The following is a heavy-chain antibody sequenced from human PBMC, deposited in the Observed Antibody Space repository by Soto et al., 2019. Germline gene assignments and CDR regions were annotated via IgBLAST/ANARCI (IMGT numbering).Heavy chain of an antibody. CDR1: GFTFSSDA. Sequence: GGSLRLSCAASGFTFSSDAMHWVRQAPGKGLEWVTVISYDGNSKFYADSVKGRFTISRDNSKKILYLHMDSLRPEDTDVYFCAKDGAPSQWFMDVWGQGTTVTVSS. D-gene: IGHD3-22*01. CDR3: AKDGAPSQWFMDV. V-gene: IGHV3-30-3*01. CDR2: ISYDGNSK. J-gene: IGHJ6*02.